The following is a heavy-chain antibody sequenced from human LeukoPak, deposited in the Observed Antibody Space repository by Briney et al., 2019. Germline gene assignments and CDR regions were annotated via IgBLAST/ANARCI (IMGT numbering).Heavy chain of an antibody. CDR3: VRSLRSADF. J-gene: IGHJ4*02. CDR2: ISTDGSQT. Sequence: GGSLRLSFEALGFTFSNSWLHWVPQPPGKGLMWVSQISTDGSQTFYADSVKGRFTISRDNAQNTLFLQMDSLRPEDTAVYYCVRSLRSADFWGQGTLVTVSS. V-gene: IGHV3-74*01. CDR1: GFTFSNSW.